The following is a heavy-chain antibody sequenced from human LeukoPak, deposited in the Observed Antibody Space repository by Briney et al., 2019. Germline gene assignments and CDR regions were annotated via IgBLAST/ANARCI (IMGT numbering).Heavy chain of an antibody. CDR1: GGSFSDYY. V-gene: IGHV4-34*01. J-gene: IGHJ6*03. Sequence: SETLSLTCAVYGGSFSDYYWSWIRQSPGKGLEWIGEINHSGSFNYNPSLKSRVTISVDTSKNQFSLVLRSVTAADTALYYCARQYYYGSGSYSLDFHYMDVWGKGTPVTIFS. CDR3: ARQYYYGSGSYSLDFHYMDV. CDR2: INHSGSF. D-gene: IGHD3-10*01.